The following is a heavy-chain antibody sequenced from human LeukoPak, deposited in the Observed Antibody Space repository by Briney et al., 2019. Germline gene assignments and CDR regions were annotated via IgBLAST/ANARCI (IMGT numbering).Heavy chain of an antibody. V-gene: IGHV3-21*01. CDR2: ISSSSAYI. Sequence: GESLRLSCAASGFTFSHYTMNWVRQAPGKGLQWVSSISSSSAYIYYTDSVKGRFTISRDNAKNSLYLQMNSLRAEDTAVYYCARDRTMYSSSAHGYWGQGTLVTVSS. D-gene: IGHD6-13*01. CDR3: ARDRTMYSSSAHGY. J-gene: IGHJ4*02. CDR1: GFTFSHYT.